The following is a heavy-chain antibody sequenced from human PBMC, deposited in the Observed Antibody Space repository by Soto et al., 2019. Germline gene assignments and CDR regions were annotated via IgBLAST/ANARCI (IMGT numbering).Heavy chain of an antibody. CDR1: GGTFSSYT. D-gene: IGHD6-6*01. CDR3: ARGLGSSSSLPISYYDPFDI. CDR2: IIPILGIA. J-gene: IGHJ3*02. Sequence: QVQLVQSGAEVKKPGSSVKVSCKASGGTFSSYTISWVRQAPGQGLEWMGRIIPILGIANYAQKFQGRVTITADKSTSTAYMELSSLRYEDTAVYYCARGLGSSSSLPISYYDPFDIWGQGTMVTVSS. V-gene: IGHV1-69*02.